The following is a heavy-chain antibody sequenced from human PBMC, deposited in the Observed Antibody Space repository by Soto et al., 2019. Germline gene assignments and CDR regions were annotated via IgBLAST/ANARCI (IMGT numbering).Heavy chain of an antibody. CDR2: IYYSGST. Sequence: SETLSLTCTVSGGSISSSSYYWGWIRQPPGKGLEWIGSIYYSGSTYYNPSLKSRVTISVDTSKNQFSLKLSSVTAADTAVYYCARRSVLRFLEWSDYGMDVWGQGTTVTVS. J-gene: IGHJ6*02. CDR3: ARRSVLRFLEWSDYGMDV. V-gene: IGHV4-39*01. CDR1: GGSISSSSYY. D-gene: IGHD3-3*01.